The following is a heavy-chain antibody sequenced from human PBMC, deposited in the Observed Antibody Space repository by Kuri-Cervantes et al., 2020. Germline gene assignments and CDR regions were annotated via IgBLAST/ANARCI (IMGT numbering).Heavy chain of an antibody. V-gene: IGHV3-9*01. CDR2: ISWNSGSI. CDR1: GFTFDDYA. Sequence: SLKISCAASGFTFDDYAMRWVRQAPGKGLEWVSGISWNSGSIGYADSVKGRFTISRDNAKNSLYLQMNSLRAEDTALYYCAKDLYGSGNPAFDIWGQGTMVTVSS. D-gene: IGHD3-10*01. J-gene: IGHJ3*02. CDR3: AKDLYGSGNPAFDI.